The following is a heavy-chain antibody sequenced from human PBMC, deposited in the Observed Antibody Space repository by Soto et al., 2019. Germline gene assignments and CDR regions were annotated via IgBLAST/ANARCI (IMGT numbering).Heavy chain of an antibody. CDR2: IYYSGST. V-gene: IGHV4-59*01. J-gene: IGHJ5*02. D-gene: IGHD2-2*01. Sequence: QVQLQESGPGLVKPSETLSLTCTVSGGSISSYYWSWIRQPPGKGLEWIGYIYYSGSTNYNPSLKSRVTISVDTSKNQFSLKLSSVTAADTAVYYCARDGLVDGFDPWGQGTLVTVSS. CDR1: GGSISSYY. CDR3: ARDGLVDGFDP.